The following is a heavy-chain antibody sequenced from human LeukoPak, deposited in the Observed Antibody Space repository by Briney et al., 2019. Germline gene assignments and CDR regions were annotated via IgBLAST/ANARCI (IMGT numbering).Heavy chain of an antibody. CDR3: AKEWGVDYGLRY. D-gene: IGHD4-17*01. V-gene: IGHV3-21*04. CDR2: ISSSGDYI. Sequence: GGSLRLPCAASGFTFSYYSMTWVRQTPEKGLEWVSSISSSGDYIYYADSVKGRFTISRDNAKNSLYLQMNSLRVEDTAVYYCAKEWGVDYGLRYWGQGTLVTVSS. CDR1: GFTFSYYS. J-gene: IGHJ4*02.